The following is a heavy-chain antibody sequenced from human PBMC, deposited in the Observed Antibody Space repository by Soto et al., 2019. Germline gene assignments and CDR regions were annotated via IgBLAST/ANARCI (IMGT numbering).Heavy chain of an antibody. CDR1: GFTFSSYG. D-gene: IGHD3-22*01. CDR2: IWYDGSNK. Sequence: GGSLRLSCAASGFTFSSYGMHWVRQAPGKGLEWVAVIWYDGSNKYYADSVKGRFTISRDNSKNTLYLQMNSLRAEDTAVYYCARVSWSYDNIVYPGYWGRGTLVPGSS. V-gene: IGHV3-33*01. J-gene: IGHJ4*02. CDR3: ARVSWSYDNIVYPGY.